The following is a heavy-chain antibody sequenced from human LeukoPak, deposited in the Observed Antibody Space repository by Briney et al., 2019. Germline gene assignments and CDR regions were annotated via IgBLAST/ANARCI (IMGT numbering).Heavy chain of an antibody. J-gene: IGHJ4*02. CDR1: GYTFTNFD. V-gene: IGHV1-8*01. D-gene: IGHD2-2*01. CDR3: ARAPMGTAAFY. Sequence: KPGASVKVSCKASGYTFTNFDINWVRQAPGQGLEWMGWVNPVTGNAGSAQKFQGRVTLTRDTSISTAYMELSSLTSDDTAFYYCARAPMGTAAFYWGQGTLVTVSS. CDR2: VNPVTGNA.